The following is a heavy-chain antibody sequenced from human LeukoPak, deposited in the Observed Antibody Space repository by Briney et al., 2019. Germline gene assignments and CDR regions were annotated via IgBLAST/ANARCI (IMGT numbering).Heavy chain of an antibody. D-gene: IGHD6-19*01. CDR1: GYTFTGYY. V-gene: IGHV1-18*04. Sequence: ASVKVSCKASGYTFTGYYMHWVRQAPGQGLEWMGWISGYNGNTNYAQQKLQGRVTMTTDTSTSTAYMELRSLRSDDTAVYYCARDLKRGYSSGRYSWGTGSSNDYWGQGTLVTVSS. CDR3: ARDLKRGYSSGRYSWGTGSSNDY. J-gene: IGHJ4*02. CDR2: ISGYNGNT.